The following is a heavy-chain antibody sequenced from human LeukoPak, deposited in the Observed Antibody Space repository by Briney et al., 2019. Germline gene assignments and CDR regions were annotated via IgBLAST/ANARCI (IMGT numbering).Heavy chain of an antibody. D-gene: IGHD6-6*01. Sequence: SETLSLTCTVSGGSISSGGYYWSWIRQPPGKGLEWIGYIYHSGSTYYNPSLKSRVTISVDRSKNQFSLKLSSVTAADTAVYYCAREVIKYSSSSPTRWFDPWGQGTLVTVSS. V-gene: IGHV4-30-2*01. CDR1: GGSISSGGYY. CDR3: AREVIKYSSSSPTRWFDP. CDR2: IYHSGST. J-gene: IGHJ5*02.